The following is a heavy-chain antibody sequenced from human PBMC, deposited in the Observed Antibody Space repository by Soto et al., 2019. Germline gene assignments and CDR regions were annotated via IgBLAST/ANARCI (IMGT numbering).Heavy chain of an antibody. D-gene: IGHD5-18*01. CDR2: ISWNSGSI. Sequence: GGSLRLSCAASGFTFDDYAMHWVRQAPGKGLEWVSGISWNSGSIGYADSVKGRFTISRDNAKNSLYLQMNSLRAEDTALYYCAKDRGYSYGADAFDYWGQGTLVTVSS. CDR1: GFTFDDYA. V-gene: IGHV3-9*01. J-gene: IGHJ4*02. CDR3: AKDRGYSYGADAFDY.